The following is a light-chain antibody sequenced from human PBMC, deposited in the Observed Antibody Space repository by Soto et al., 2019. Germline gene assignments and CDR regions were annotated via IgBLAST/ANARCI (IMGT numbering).Light chain of an antibody. CDR1: QDIAIY. Sequence: IPLTQSPSSLSASVGDRVTITCRASQDIAIYLAWYQQKPGEAPKLLIYAASTLHGGVPSRFSGSGSGTDFALTITSLQAEVFATYYCQQLRSYPSTFGGGTKVEIK. CDR3: QQLRSYPST. CDR2: AAS. J-gene: IGKJ4*01. V-gene: IGKV1-9*01.